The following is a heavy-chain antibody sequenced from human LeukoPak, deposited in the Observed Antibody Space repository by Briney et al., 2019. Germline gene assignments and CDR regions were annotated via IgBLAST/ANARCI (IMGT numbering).Heavy chain of an antibody. CDR3: TRDPSNSSGWYIYFDY. D-gene: IGHD6-19*01. CDR1: GGTFSSYA. J-gene: IGHJ4*02. Sequence: ASVKVSCKASGGTFSSYAISWVRQAPGQGLEWLGWISTYNGDTNYAQNFKGRVTMTTDASTSTAYTELRSLRSDDTAVYYCTRDPSNSSGWYIYFDYWGQGALVTVSS. CDR2: ISTYNGDT. V-gene: IGHV1-18*01.